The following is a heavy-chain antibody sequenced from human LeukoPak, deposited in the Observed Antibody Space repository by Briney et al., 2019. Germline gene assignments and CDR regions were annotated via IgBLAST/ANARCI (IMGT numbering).Heavy chain of an antibody. J-gene: IGHJ6*02. V-gene: IGHV3-21*01. CDR2: ISSSSSHI. Sequence: GGSLRLSCAASGFTFSSFRMNWVRQAPRQGLEWVSSISSSSSHIYYADSVKGRFTISRDNAKNSLYLQMNSLRAEDTAVYYCARLMIVVALPGYGMDVWGQGTTVTVSS. CDR3: ARLMIVVALPGYGMDV. CDR1: GFTFSSFR. D-gene: IGHD3-22*01.